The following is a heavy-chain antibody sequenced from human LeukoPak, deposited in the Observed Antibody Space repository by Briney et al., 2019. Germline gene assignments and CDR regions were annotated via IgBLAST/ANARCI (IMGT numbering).Heavy chain of an antibody. Sequence: PGGSLRLSCAASGFTFSSYGMHWVRQAPGKGLEWVAFIRYDGSNKYYADSVKGRFTISRDNSKNSLYLQMNSLRAEDTALYYCAKDVTSSSRQPAYFDYWGQGTLVTVSS. CDR1: GFTFSSYG. CDR3: AKDVTSSSRQPAYFDY. J-gene: IGHJ4*02. D-gene: IGHD6-13*01. V-gene: IGHV3-30*02. CDR2: IRYDGSNK.